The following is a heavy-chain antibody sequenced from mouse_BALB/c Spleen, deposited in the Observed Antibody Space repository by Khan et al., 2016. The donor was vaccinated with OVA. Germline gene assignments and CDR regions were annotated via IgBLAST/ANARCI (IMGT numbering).Heavy chain of an antibody. Sequence: QGVESGGDLVKSGGSLKLSCAASGFTFSPYSMSWVRQTPDKRLEWVATISSDGDYTYYPDSVKGRFNISRDNAKNTLYLQMSSLKSEDTAIYYCATHLTGSFAYWGQGTLVTVSA. J-gene: IGHJ3*01. D-gene: IGHD4-1*01. CDR2: ISSDGDYT. V-gene: IGHV5-6*01. CDR1: GFTFSPYS. CDR3: ATHLTGSFAY.